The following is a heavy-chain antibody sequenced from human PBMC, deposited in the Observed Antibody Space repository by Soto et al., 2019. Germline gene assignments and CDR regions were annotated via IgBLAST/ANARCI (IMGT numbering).Heavy chain of an antibody. CDR1: GFTFSTYS. J-gene: IGHJ3*02. CDR2: IRDSGQST. D-gene: IGHD6-19*01. Sequence: EVQLLESGGGLVQPGGSLRLSCAASGFTFSTYSMTWVRQAPGKGLEWVSTIRDSGQSTHYADSVRGRFAISRDNSKNTLFLQMNSLRAEDTAVYYCARVKAQILSSGWYGGDDIWGQGTMVTVSS. CDR3: ARVKAQILSSGWYGGDDI. V-gene: IGHV3-23*01.